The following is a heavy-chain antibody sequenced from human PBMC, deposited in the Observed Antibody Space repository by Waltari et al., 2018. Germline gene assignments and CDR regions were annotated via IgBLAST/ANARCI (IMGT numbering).Heavy chain of an antibody. V-gene: IGHV1-3*01. D-gene: IGHD3-3*01. Sequence: QVQLVQSGAEVKKPGASVKVSCKASGYTFTSYAMHWVRQAPGQRLEWMGWINAGNGNTKYSQKFQGRVTITRDTSASTAYMELSSLRSEDTAVYYCARGPIWSGLIDVGLGYYGMDVWGQGTTVTVSS. J-gene: IGHJ6*02. CDR2: INAGNGNT. CDR3: ARGPIWSGLIDVGLGYYGMDV. CDR1: GYTFTSYA.